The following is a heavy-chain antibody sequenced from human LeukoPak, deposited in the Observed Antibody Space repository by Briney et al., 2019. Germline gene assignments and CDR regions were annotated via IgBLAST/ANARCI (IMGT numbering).Heavy chain of an antibody. J-gene: IGHJ3*02. CDR3: ARAPITMIVVVMPRAFDI. V-gene: IGHV4-34*01. CDR2: INHSGST. Sequence: SETLSLTCAVYGGSFSGYYWSWIRQPPGKGLEWIGEINHSGSTNYNPSLKSRVTISVDTSKNQFSLKLSSVTAADTAVYYCARAPITMIVVVMPRAFDIWGQGTMVTVSS. CDR1: GGSFSGYY. D-gene: IGHD3-22*01.